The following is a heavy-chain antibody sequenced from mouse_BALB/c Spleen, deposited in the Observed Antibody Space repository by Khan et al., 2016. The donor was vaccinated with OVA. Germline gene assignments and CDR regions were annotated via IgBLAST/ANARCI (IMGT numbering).Heavy chain of an antibody. CDR1: GFSLSRYN. Sequence: VQLKESGPGLVAPSQSLSITCTASGFSLSRYNIHWVRQPPGKGLEWLGMIWGGGSTDYNSVLKSRLSISKDNSKSQVFLQMNSLQTDDTAMYYCARTYYRYDGYYAMDYWGQGTSVTVSS. CDR3: ARTYYRYDGYYAMDY. V-gene: IGHV2-6-4*01. J-gene: IGHJ4*01. D-gene: IGHD2-14*01. CDR2: IWGGGST.